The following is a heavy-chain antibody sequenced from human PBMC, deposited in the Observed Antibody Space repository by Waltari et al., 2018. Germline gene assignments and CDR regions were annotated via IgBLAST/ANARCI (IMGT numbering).Heavy chain of an antibody. J-gene: IGHJ1*01. V-gene: IGHV3-7*01. CDR1: GFTFRSYW. CDR3: ASRDFWSGYSYYFQH. CDR2: INQDGGER. Sequence: EVQLVESGGGLVQPGGSLRLSCAASGFTFRSYWMPWVRQAPGKGLEVVANINQDGGERYYVDSVNGRFTISRDNAKNSLYLQMNSLRAEDTAVYYCASRDFWSGYSYYFQHWGQGTLVTVSS. D-gene: IGHD3-3*01.